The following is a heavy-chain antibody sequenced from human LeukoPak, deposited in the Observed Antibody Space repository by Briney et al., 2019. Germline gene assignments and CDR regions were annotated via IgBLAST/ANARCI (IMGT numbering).Heavy chain of an antibody. CDR3: ARDLGGSWLVSGFDY. V-gene: IGHV3-23*01. Sequence: GGSLRLSCAASGFTFSSYAMSWVRQAPGKGLEWVSAISGSGGSTYYADSVKGRFTISRDNSKNTLYLQMNSLRAEDTAVYYCARDLGGSWLVSGFDYWGQGTLVTVSS. CDR1: GFTFSSYA. J-gene: IGHJ4*02. CDR2: ISGSGGST. D-gene: IGHD6-19*01.